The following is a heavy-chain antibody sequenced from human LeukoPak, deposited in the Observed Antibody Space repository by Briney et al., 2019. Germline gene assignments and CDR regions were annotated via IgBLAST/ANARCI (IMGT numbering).Heavy chain of an antibody. J-gene: IGHJ4*02. Sequence: ASVKLSSTASGYTFTAYYMHCVRHAPGPGLEWMGWINPSSGGKNYAQKFQGRVTITRAMSISTAYMELSRLRSDDTAVYYCASHRLSWGYFDYWGQGTLVTVSS. CDR3: ASHRLSWGYFDY. CDR1: GYTFTAYY. CDR2: INPSSGGK. D-gene: IGHD7-27*01. V-gene: IGHV1-2*02.